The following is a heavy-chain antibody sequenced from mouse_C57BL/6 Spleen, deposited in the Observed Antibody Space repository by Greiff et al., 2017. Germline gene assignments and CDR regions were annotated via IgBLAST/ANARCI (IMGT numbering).Heavy chain of an antibody. CDR1: GFTFSDYY. V-gene: IGHV5-16*01. CDR2: INYDGSST. Sequence: DVKLVESEGGLVQPGSSMKLSCTASGFTFSDYYMAWVRQVPEKGLEWVANINYDGSSTYYLDSLKSRFIISRDNAKNILYLQMSSLKSEDTATYYCARAPLDGSSPWWYFDVWGTGTTVTVSS. CDR3: ARAPLDGSSPWWYFDV. J-gene: IGHJ1*03. D-gene: IGHD1-1*01.